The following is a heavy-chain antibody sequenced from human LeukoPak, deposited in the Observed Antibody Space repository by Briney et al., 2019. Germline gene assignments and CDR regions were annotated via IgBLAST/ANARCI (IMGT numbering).Heavy chain of an antibody. V-gene: IGHV4-34*01. CDR1: GVPFSNYY. CDR3: TRAVAGHPD. Sequence: SETLSLTCAVSGVPFSNYYWSWVRQSPRQGLEWIGEINHSGYTNYNPSLKSRVTMTIDTSKNQFSLILTSVTVADAGMYYCTRAVAGHPDWGQGTLVTVSS. CDR2: INHSGYT. J-gene: IGHJ4*02. D-gene: IGHD6-19*01.